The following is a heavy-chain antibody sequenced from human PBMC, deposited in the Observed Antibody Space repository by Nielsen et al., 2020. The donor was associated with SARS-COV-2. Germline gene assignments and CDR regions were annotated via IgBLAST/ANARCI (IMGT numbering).Heavy chain of an antibody. CDR2: IYYSGST. CDR3: ARVVDCSSTSCYGGWYYYYYMDV. V-gene: IGHV4-59*01. J-gene: IGHJ6*03. Sequence: SETLSLTCTVSGGSISSYYWSWIRQPPGKGLEWIGYIYYSGSTNYNPSLKSRVTISVDTSKNQFSLKLSSVTAADTAVYYCARVVDCSSTSCYGGWYYYYYMDVWGKGTTVTVSS. D-gene: IGHD2-2*01. CDR1: GGSISSYY.